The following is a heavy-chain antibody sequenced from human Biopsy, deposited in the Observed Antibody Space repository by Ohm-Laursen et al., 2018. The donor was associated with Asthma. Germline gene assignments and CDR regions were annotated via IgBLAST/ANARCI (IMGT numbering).Heavy chain of an antibody. CDR3: ARQSGQDYGDSSGFDI. J-gene: IGHJ3*02. Sequence: SLRLSCAASGFVFSQCGMHWVRQGPGKGLEWVALVSSDGHNKYYEQSVKGRFTISRDNSRNRLDLQINRLTVEDSAVYFCARQSGQDYGDSSGFDIWGQGTEVAVSS. V-gene: IGHV3-30*03. D-gene: IGHD3-22*01. CDR1: GFVFSQCG. CDR2: VSSDGHNK.